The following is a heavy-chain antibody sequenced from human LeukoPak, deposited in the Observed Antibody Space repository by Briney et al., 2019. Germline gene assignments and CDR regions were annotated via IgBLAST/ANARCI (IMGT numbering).Heavy chain of an antibody. D-gene: IGHD3-22*01. V-gene: IGHV4-61*10. J-gene: IGHJ3*02. CDR3: ARRRVDSSGYDAFDI. CDR2: IYYSGST. CDR1: GGSISSEYYY. Sequence: SETLSLTCTVSGGSISSEYYYWSWIRQPAEKGLEWIGYIYYSGSTNYNPSLNSRVNILIDTSKNQFSLKLGSVTAADTAVYYCARRRVDSSGYDAFDIWGQGTMVTVSS.